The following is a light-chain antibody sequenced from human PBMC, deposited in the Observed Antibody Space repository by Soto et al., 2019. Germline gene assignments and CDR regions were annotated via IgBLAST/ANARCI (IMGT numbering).Light chain of an antibody. CDR2: DAS. CDR1: RDISNY. V-gene: IGKV1-33*01. J-gene: IGKJ3*01. Sequence: DIQMTQSPSSLSASVGDRVTITCQASRDISNYLNWYQQKPGKAPKLLIYDASNLETGVPSRFSGSGSGTDITFTMTSLQPEDIATYYCQQYDNLPLTFGPGTKVHIK. CDR3: QQYDNLPLT.